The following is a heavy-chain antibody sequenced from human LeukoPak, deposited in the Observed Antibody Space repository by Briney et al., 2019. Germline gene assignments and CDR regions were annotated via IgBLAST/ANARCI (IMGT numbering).Heavy chain of an antibody. V-gene: IGHV3-74*03. CDR3: VAYNWNYPDY. D-gene: IGHD1-7*01. J-gene: IGHJ4*02. Sequence: PGGSLRLSCAASGFSFRSYFMYWVRQAPGKGPVWVSRINTDGRDTEYADSVKGRFTISRDNAKNTLYMQMNSLREEDTAVYYCVAYNWNYPDYWGQGTLVTVSS. CDR1: GFSFRSYF. CDR2: INTDGRDT.